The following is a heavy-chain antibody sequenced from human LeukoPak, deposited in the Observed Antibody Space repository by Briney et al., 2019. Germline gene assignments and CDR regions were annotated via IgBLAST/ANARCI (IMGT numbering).Heavy chain of an antibody. CDR3: ARRLPTAWGADY. D-gene: IGHD7-27*01. V-gene: IGHV3-53*01. CDR2: IYTGGST. Sequence: PGGSLRLSCAVSGFTVSTNYMTWVRQAPGKGLEWVSVIYTGGSTYHADSVKGRFTISRDNSKNTLYLQMNSLRTEDTAVYYCARRLPTAWGADYWGQGTLVTVSS. CDR1: GFTVSTNY. J-gene: IGHJ4*02.